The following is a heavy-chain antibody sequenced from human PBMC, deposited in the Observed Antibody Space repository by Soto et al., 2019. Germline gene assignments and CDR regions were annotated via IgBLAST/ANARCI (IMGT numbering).Heavy chain of an antibody. CDR1: VYTFTSSG. V-gene: IGHV1-18*01. Sequence: QVQLVQSGAEVKKPGASVQVSCKDSVYTFTSSGISWLRQAPGQGVEWMGWISAYNGNTNYTQKLEGRVTMTTDTYTSTAYLELSSLRSDDTAVYYCARDAAVGLLEYWGQGTLVTVSP. CDR2: ISAYNGNT. D-gene: IGHD3-10*01. CDR3: ARDAAVGLLEY. J-gene: IGHJ4*02.